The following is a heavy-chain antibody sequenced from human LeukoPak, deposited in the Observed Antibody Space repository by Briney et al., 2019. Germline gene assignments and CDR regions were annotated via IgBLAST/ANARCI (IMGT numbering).Heavy chain of an antibody. D-gene: IGHD2-2*01. J-gene: IGHJ4*02. CDR3: AKSGVPAAHECYFDL. CDR1: GFTFSSDA. CDR2: ISGSGGSGSGGST. V-gene: IGHV3-23*01. Sequence: PGGSLRLSCAASGFTFSSDAMTWVRQAPGKGLEWVSAISGSGGSGSGGSTYYADSVKGRFTISRDNSKNTLYLQMNSLRDEDTAIYYCAKSGVPAAHECYFDLWGQGTLVTVSS.